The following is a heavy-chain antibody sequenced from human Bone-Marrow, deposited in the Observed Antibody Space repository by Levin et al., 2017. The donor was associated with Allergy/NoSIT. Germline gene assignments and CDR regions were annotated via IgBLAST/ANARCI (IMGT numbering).Heavy chain of an antibody. D-gene: IGHD2-2*01. J-gene: IGHJ3*02. CDR3: TMEANIVVLPAAGDSFDI. V-gene: IGHV1-69*01. Sequence: KISCKASGGTFSSNALNWVRQAPGQGLEWMGGIRPIFGTADYAQTLQVRVSITADESTGTAYMELSSLRSEDTAMYYCTMEANIVVLPAAGDSFDIWGQGTMVTVSS. CDR2: IRPIFGTA. CDR1: GGTFSSNA.